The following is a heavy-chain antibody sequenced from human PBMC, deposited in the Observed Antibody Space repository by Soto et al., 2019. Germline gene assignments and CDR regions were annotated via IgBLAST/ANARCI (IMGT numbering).Heavy chain of an antibody. D-gene: IGHD2-2*01. Sequence: EVQLLESGGGLVQPGGSLRLSCVASGFTFSTHAMSWVRQAPGKGLEWVSTFSGSGGNIYYAESVKVRLTISRDDSKNSLYLQMNSLRVEDTAVYYCAKDPPWTVGPLAMDVWGQGTTVTVSS. CDR1: GFTFSTHA. CDR2: FSGSGGNI. V-gene: IGHV3-23*01. J-gene: IGHJ6*02. CDR3: AKDPPWTVGPLAMDV.